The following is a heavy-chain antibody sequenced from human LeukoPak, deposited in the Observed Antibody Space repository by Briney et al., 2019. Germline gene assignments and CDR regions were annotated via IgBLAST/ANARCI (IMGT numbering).Heavy chain of an antibody. CDR2: ISSSSSYI. CDR3: ARVGVVVAATPGDYYMDV. J-gene: IGHJ6*03. V-gene: IGHV3-21*01. Sequence: GGSLRLSCAASGFTFSSYTMKWVRQAPGKGLEWVSSISSSSSYIYYADSVKGRFTISRDNAKNSLYLQMNSLRAEDTAVYYCARVGVVVAATPGDYYMDVWGKGTTVTISS. CDR1: GFTFSSYT. D-gene: IGHD2-15*01.